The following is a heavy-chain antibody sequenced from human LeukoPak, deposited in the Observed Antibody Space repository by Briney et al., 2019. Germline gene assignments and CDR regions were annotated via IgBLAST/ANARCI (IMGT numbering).Heavy chain of an antibody. CDR1: GASISSYY. CDR3: ARKRGYYGSGSFDY. V-gene: IGHV4-59*01. Sequence: SETLSLTCSVSGASISSYYWSWIRQPPGKGLEWIAYIYYTGSTNYNPSLKSRVTISLDTSKNQFSLMVNSVTTTDTAVHYCARKRGYYGSGSFDYWGQGNPVTVSS. CDR2: IYYTGST. D-gene: IGHD3-10*01. J-gene: IGHJ4*02.